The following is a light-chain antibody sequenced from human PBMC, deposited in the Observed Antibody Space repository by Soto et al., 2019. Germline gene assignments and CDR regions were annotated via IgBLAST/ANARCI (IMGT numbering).Light chain of an antibody. CDR1: SSDVGDYNY. V-gene: IGLV2-14*03. CDR3: SSYTSSSTLVV. CDR2: DVS. J-gene: IGLJ2*01. Sequence: QSVLTQPASVSGSPGQSITISCTGTSSDVGDYNYVSWYQQHPGKAPKLMIYDVSNRPSGVSYRFSGFKSGSTASLTISGLQAEDEADYYCSSYTSSSTLVVFGGGTKLTVL.